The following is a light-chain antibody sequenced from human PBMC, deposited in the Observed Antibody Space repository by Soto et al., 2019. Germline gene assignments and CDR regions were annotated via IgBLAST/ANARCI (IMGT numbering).Light chain of an antibody. CDR2: AAS. V-gene: IGKV1-9*01. CDR1: QGISSY. CDR3: QQLNSYPAP. J-gene: IGKJ4*01. Sequence: DIQFTQSPSFLSASVGDRVTITCLASQGISSYLAWYQQKPGKAPKLLIYAASTLQSGVPSRFSGSGSGTEFTLTISSLHPEDFATYSCQQLNSYPAPFGGGTKVDIK.